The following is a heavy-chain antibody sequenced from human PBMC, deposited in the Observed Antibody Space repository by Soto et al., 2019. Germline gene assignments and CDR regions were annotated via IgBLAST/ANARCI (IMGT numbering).Heavy chain of an antibody. CDR1: WFSLSNARMG. J-gene: IGHJ4*02. Sequence: SCPTLVKPPEALTLTCTVSWFSLSNARMGVRWIPQPPGKALEWLAHIFSNDEKSYSTSLKSRLTISKDTSKSQVVLTMTNMDPVDTATYYCARISWKTVTTDYWGQGTLVTVSS. CDR3: ARISWKTVTTDY. D-gene: IGHD4-4*01. CDR2: IFSNDEK. V-gene: IGHV2-26*01.